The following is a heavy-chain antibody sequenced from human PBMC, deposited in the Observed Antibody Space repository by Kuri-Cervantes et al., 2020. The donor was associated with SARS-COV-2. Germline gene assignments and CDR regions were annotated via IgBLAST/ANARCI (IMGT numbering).Heavy chain of an antibody. CDR1: GFLFSAFA. V-gene: IGHV3-73*01. J-gene: IGHJ4*02. CDR2: VRGKANNYAT. Sequence: GESLKISWEVSGFLFSAFAIHWVRQGSGKGLEWVGRVRGKANNYATAYAASVKGRFTISRDDSKNMAYLQMNSLKTEDTAVYYCTTLIDYWGQGALVTVSS. CDR3: TTLIDY.